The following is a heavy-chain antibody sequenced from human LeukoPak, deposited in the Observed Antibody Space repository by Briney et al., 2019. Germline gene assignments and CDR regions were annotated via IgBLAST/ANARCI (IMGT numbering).Heavy chain of an antibody. CDR1: GFTFSSYA. CDR2: ISASGGST. V-gene: IGHV3-23*01. J-gene: IGHJ5*01. CDR3: AKDGTWIQLWFDY. Sequence: GGSLRLSCAASGFTFSSYAMSWVRQAQGKGLEWVSAISASGGSTYYADSVKGRFTISRDNSENTMYLQISSLRAEDTAVYYCAKDGTWIQLWFDYWGQGTLVTVSS. D-gene: IGHD5-18*01.